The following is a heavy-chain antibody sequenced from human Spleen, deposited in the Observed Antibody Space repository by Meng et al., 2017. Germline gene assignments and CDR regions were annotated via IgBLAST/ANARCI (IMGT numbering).Heavy chain of an antibody. CDR1: GYSFMNYY. CDR3: ARDGRVPAAMWWFDP. J-gene: IGHJ5*02. D-gene: IGHD2-2*01. Sequence: QVQLVQSGAAVKKPGASVTLSCKTSGYSFMNYYIPWVRQAPGQGLEWMGRINPNSGGTNYAQKFQGRVTMTRDTSISTAYMELSRLRSDDTAVYYCARDGRVPAAMWWFDPWGQGTLVTVSS. CDR2: INPNSGGT. V-gene: IGHV1-2*06.